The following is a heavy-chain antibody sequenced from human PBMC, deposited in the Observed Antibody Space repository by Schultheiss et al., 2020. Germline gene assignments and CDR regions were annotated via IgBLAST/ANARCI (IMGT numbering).Heavy chain of an antibody. V-gene: IGHV4-61*03. D-gene: IGHD6-19*01. Sequence: SQTLSLICTVSGGSVSSGSFYWSWIRQPPGKGLEWIGYIYYSGSTKYNPSLKGRVTLSVDTSKNHFSLKLSSVTAADTAVYYCACGGGSGWSPFNYWGQGTRVNVSS. CDR2: IYYSGST. CDR1: GGSVSSGSFY. J-gene: IGHJ4*02. CDR3: ACGGGSGWSPFNY.